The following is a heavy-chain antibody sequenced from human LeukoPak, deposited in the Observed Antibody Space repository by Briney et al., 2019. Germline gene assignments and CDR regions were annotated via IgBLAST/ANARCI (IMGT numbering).Heavy chain of an antibody. Sequence: PGGSLRLSCAASGFTFSSYAMSWVRQAPGKGLEWVSAISGSGGSAYYADSVKGRFTISRDNPKNTLYLQMNSLRAEDTAVYYCAKDRAVVVVAASWFDPWGQGTLVTVSS. J-gene: IGHJ5*02. V-gene: IGHV3-23*01. CDR2: ISGSGGSA. CDR3: AKDRAVVVVAASWFDP. CDR1: GFTFSSYA. D-gene: IGHD2-15*01.